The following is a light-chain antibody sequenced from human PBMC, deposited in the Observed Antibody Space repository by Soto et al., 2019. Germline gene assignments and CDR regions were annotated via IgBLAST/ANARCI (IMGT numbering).Light chain of an antibody. J-gene: IGLJ1*01. CDR3: SSYTSSSTYV. Sequence: QSVLTQPPSASGTPGHRVSVSCSGSSSNIRSNTVNWYQQLPGSAPRLLIYGDNQRPSGVPVRFSGSKSGTSASLAISGLQPEDEADFYCSSYTSSSTYVFGTGTKLTVL. V-gene: IGLV1-44*01. CDR2: GDN. CDR1: SSNIRSNT.